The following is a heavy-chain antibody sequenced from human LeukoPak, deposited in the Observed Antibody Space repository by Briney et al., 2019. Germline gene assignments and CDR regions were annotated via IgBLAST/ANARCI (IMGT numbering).Heavy chain of an antibody. CDR2: IDTSDSYT. D-gene: IGHD2-15*01. Sequence: GESLQISCKGSGYSFTSYWINWVRQMPEKGLEWMGRIDTSDSYTNYSPSFQGHVTISADKSISTAYLQWSSLKASDTAMYFCARRPRQCSGGNCYSFDYWGQGTLVTVSS. CDR1: GYSFTSYW. CDR3: ARRPRQCSGGNCYSFDY. V-gene: IGHV5-10-1*01. J-gene: IGHJ4*02.